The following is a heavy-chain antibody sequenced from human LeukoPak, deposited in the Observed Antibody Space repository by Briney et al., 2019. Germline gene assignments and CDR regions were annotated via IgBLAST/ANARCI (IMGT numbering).Heavy chain of an antibody. CDR3: AKGAKGPIPTALLLEWLLYVDY. J-gene: IGHJ4*02. Sequence: GRSLRLSCAASGFTFSSYGMHWVRQAPGKGLEWVAVIWYDGSNKYYADSVKGRFTISRDNSKNTLYLQMNSLRAEDTAVYYCAKGAKGPIPTALLLEWLLYVDYWGQGTLVTVSS. D-gene: IGHD3-3*01. CDR1: GFTFSSYG. CDR2: IWYDGSNK. V-gene: IGHV3-33*06.